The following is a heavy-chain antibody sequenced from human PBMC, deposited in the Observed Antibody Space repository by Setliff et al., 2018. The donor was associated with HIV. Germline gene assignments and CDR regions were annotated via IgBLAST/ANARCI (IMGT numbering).Heavy chain of an antibody. V-gene: IGHV4-4*07. J-gene: IGHJ5*02. Sequence: PSETLSLTCSVSGGSISDYYWSWIRQPAGKGLEWIGRIYTSGSTNYNPSLKSRVAMSIDTSKNQISLKLRSVTAADTAVYYCARRDSSGHHTWFDPWGQGTPVTVS. CDR1: GGSISDYY. CDR2: IYTSGST. D-gene: IGHD3-22*01. CDR3: ARRDSSGHHTWFDP.